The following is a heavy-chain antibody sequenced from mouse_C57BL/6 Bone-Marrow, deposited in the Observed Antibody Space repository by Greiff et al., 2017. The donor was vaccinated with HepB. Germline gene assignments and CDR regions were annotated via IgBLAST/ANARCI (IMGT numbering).Heavy chain of an antibody. CDR3: ARADYGNYEAMDY. CDR1: GFTFSSYG. CDR2: ISSGGSYT. V-gene: IGHV5-6*01. D-gene: IGHD2-1*01. Sequence: EVKLVESGGDLVKPGGSLKLSCAASGFTFSSYGMSWVRQTPDKRLEWVATISSGGSYTYYPDSVKGRFTISRDNAKNTLYLQMSSLKSEDTAMYYCARADYGNYEAMDYWGQGTSVTVSS. J-gene: IGHJ4*01.